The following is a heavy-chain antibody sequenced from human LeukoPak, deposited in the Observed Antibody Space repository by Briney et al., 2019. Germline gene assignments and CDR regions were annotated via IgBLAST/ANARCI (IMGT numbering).Heavy chain of an antibody. Sequence: PSETLSLTCTVSGASIYTSSSYWGWIRPPPGKGPEWIASVYYTGSTYYSPSLKSRATISVDTSKNQFSLELNSVTAADTAVYYCTTSRTNDCSSPSCYTDYWGQGTLVTVSS. CDR2: VYYTGST. D-gene: IGHD2-2*02. CDR1: GASIYTSSSY. V-gene: IGHV4-39*01. J-gene: IGHJ4*02. CDR3: TTSRTNDCSSPSCYTDY.